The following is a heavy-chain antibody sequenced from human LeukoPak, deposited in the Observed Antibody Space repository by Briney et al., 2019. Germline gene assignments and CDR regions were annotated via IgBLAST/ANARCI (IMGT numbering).Heavy chain of an antibody. J-gene: IGHJ5*02. CDR3: ARDLRYGIAANWFDP. D-gene: IGHD6-25*01. CDR2: VNDSGGT. CDR1: IDSFTNYY. V-gene: IGHV4-34*01. Sequence: SETLSLTCAVYIDSFTNYYWNWIRQTPGRGLEWIGEVNDSGGTNIYPSLKSRVTISVDTSKNQFSLKLSSVTAADTAVYYCARDLRYGIAANWFDPWGQGTLVTVSS.